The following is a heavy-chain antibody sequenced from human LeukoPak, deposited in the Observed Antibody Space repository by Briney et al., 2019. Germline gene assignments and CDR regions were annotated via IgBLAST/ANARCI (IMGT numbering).Heavy chain of an antibody. V-gene: IGHV4-61*02. Sequence: PSQTLSLTCTVSGGPISSGSYYWSWIRQPAGEGLEWIGRIYPSGITNYNPSLKSRVTISVDTSKNQFSLKLSSVTAADTAVYYCARVVYSEAYFDYWGQGTLVTVSS. J-gene: IGHJ4*02. D-gene: IGHD2-21*01. CDR1: GGPISSGSYY. CDR3: ARVVYSEAYFDY. CDR2: IYPSGIT.